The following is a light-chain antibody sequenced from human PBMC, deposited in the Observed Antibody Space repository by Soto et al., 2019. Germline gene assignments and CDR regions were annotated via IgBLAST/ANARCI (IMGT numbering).Light chain of an antibody. CDR2: KAS. V-gene: IGKV1-5*03. CDR1: QSISSW. CDR3: QQYVSYPRT. Sequence: DIQMTQSPSTLSASVGDRVTITCRASQSISSWLAWYQQKAGKAPKLLIYKASTLESGVPSKFSGCGSGTEFTLTISSLQPDDFATYYCQQYVSYPRTFGQGTRVEIK. J-gene: IGKJ1*01.